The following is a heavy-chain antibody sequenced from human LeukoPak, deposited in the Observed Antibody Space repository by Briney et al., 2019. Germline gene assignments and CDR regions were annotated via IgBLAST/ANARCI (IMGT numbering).Heavy chain of an antibody. Sequence: LETLCLTCTLSGDSISSLYWSWSREPPGKGGEEWGYIYDSGSSNYNPSLKSRVSISVDTSKNQFSLQLSSVTAADTAVYYCAREGRGHFEEVAAFDIWGQGTMITVSS. V-gene: IGHV4-59*11. J-gene: IGHJ3*02. D-gene: IGHD2-21*02. CDR1: GDSISSLY. CDR3: AREGRGHFEEVAAFDI. CDR2: IYDSGSS.